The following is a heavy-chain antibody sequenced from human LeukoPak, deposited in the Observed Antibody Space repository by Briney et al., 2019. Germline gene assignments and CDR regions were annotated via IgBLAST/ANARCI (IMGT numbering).Heavy chain of an antibody. CDR2: FDPEDGEA. D-gene: IGHD3-10*01. CDR1: GYTLTELS. V-gene: IGHV1-24*01. Sequence: ASVKVSCKVSGYTLTELSMHWVRQAPGKGLEWMGGFDPEDGEAIYAQKFQGRVTMTEDTSTDTAYMELSSLRSEDTAVYYCATGFLWFGELFHYWGQGTLVTVSS. CDR3: ATGFLWFGELFHY. J-gene: IGHJ4*02.